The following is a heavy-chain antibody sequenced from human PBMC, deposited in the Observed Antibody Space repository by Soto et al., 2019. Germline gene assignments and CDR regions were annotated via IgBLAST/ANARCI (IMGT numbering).Heavy chain of an antibody. J-gene: IGHJ3*02. CDR2: SIPIFGTA. D-gene: IGHD4-17*01. CDR3: ARDAQSYGDLYDAFDI. Sequence: QVQLVQSGAEVKKPGSSVKVSCKASGGTFSSYAISWVRQAPGKGLEWMGGSIPIFGTANYAQKFQGRVTITADESTSTAYMELSSLRSEDTAVYYCARDAQSYGDLYDAFDIWGQGTMVTVSS. V-gene: IGHV1-69*01. CDR1: GGTFSSYA.